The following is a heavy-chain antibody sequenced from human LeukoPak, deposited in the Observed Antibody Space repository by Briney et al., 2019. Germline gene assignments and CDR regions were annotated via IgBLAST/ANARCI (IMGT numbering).Heavy chain of an antibody. V-gene: IGHV3-15*01. CDR3: AKESCSSRCNFDY. CDR2: IKSKTDGGTT. J-gene: IGHJ4*02. D-gene: IGHD2-2*01. CDR1: GFTFSNAW. Sequence: GGSLRLSCAASGFTFSNAWMSWVRQAPGKGLEWVGRIKSKTDGGTTDYAAPVKGRFTISRDDSKNTLYLQMNSLKTEDTAVYYCAKESCSSRCNFDYWGQGTLVTVSS.